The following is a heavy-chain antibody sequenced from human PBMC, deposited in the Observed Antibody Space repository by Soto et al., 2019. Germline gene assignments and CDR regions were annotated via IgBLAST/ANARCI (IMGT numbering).Heavy chain of an antibody. Sequence: VGSLRLSCASSVLTFSGHWMTCVRHSPGMWLEWVANIKQDGSEKYYVDSVKGRFTISRDNAKNSLFLQMNSLRVEDTAVYYCASRPSDVTYYGVFDYWGQGTLVTVSS. D-gene: IGHD3-3*01. J-gene: IGHJ4*02. CDR1: VLTFSGHW. V-gene: IGHV3-7*03. CDR3: ASRPSDVTYYGVFDY. CDR2: IKQDGSEK.